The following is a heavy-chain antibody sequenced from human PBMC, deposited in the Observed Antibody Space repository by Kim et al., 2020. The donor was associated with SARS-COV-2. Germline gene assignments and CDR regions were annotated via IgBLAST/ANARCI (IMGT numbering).Heavy chain of an antibody. J-gene: IGHJ6*02. V-gene: IGHV5-51*01. Sequence: GESLKISCKGSGYSFTSYWIGWVRQMPGKGLEWMGIIYPGDSDTRYSPSFQGQVTISADKSISTAYLQWSSLKASDTAMYYCARRSITMVRGVDYYYYGMDVWGQRTTVTVSS. CDR1: GYSFTSYW. CDR2: IYPGDSDT. CDR3: ARRSITMVRGVDYYYYGMDV. D-gene: IGHD3-10*01.